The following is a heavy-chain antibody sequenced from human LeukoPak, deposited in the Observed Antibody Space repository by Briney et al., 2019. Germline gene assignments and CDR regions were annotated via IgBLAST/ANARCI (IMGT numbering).Heavy chain of an antibody. CDR2: ISRTGSTI. CDR3: AKESPYCHGTDCRIYYFDS. Sequence: GGSLRLSCAASGFTFTTFWMTWVRQAPGKGLEWVSYISRTGSTIYYADSVKGRFTISRDNAKNSLYLQMNSLRAEDTAVYYCAKESPYCHGTDCRIYYFDSWGQGTLVTVSS. V-gene: IGHV3-48*04. D-gene: IGHD2-15*01. J-gene: IGHJ4*02. CDR1: GFTFTTFW.